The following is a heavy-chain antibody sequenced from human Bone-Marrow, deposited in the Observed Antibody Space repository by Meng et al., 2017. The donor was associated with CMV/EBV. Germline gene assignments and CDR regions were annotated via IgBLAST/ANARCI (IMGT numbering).Heavy chain of an antibody. V-gene: IGHV1-8*03. CDR1: GYTFTSYD. CDR2: MNPNSGNT. D-gene: IGHD2-2*02. Sequence: ASVKVSCKASGYTFTSYDINWVRQATGQGLEWMGWMNPNSGNTGYAQKFQGRVTITRNTSISTAYMELSSLRSEDTAVYYCARDPDCSSTNCYTSSYGMDVWGQGTTVTVSS. J-gene: IGHJ6*02. CDR3: ARDPDCSSTNCYTSSYGMDV.